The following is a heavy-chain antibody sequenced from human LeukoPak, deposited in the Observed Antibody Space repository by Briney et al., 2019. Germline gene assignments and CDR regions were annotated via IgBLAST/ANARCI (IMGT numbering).Heavy chain of an antibody. D-gene: IGHD3-10*01. CDR2: IYHSGST. J-gene: IGHJ6*03. Sequence: SETLSLTCTVSGYSISSGYYWGWIRQPPGKGLEWIGSIYHSGSTNYNPSLKSRVTISVDTSKNQFSLKLSSVTAADTAVYYCARHGSGSYYYYMDVWGKGTTVTISS. CDR3: ARHGSGSYYYYMDV. V-gene: IGHV4-38-2*02. CDR1: GYSISSGYY.